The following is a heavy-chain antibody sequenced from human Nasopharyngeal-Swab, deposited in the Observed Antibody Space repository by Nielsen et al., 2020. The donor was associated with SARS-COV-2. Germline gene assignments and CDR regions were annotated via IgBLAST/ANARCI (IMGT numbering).Heavy chain of an antibody. D-gene: IGHD1-1*01. V-gene: IGHV1-18*01. CDR2: VSPLNGRT. CDR1: GYTFTNYG. Sequence: ASVKVSCKASGYTFTNYGVSWVRQAPGQGLEWMGWVSPLNGRTNYIQKFQGRIIMTTDTSTNTAFMELTELTSDDTAVYYGATDHWNRFDYWGQGTQVTVSS. CDR3: ATDHWNRFDY. J-gene: IGHJ4*02.